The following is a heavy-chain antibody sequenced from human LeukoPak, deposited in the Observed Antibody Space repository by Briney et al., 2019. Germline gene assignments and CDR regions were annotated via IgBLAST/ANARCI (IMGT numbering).Heavy chain of an antibody. CDR3: ARDQELVGSIRWGSPRSPDYYYYYMDV. D-gene: IGHD2-21*01. CDR2: ISYDGSNK. V-gene: IGHV3-30-3*01. Sequence: GGSLRLSCAASGFTFSSYAMHWVRQAPGKGLEWVAVISYDGSNKYYADSVKGRFTISRDNSKNTLYLQMNSLRAEDTAVYYCARDQELVGSIRWGSPRSPDYYYYYMDVWGKGTTVTVS. J-gene: IGHJ6*03. CDR1: GFTFSSYA.